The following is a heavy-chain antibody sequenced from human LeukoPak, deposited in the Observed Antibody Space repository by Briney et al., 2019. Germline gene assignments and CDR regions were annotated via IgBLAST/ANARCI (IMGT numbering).Heavy chain of an antibody. V-gene: IGHV3-20*04. J-gene: IGHJ5*02. CDR3: AAQRSDYYDSLRWFDP. Sequence: GGSLRLSCSASGFSFDDYGLIWVRQVPGKGLEWVSGINWNSGTIGYADSVKGRFTVSRDNAKNSLYLQMNSLRAEDTAVYYCAAQRSDYYDSLRWFDPWGQGTLVTVSS. CDR2: INWNSGTI. D-gene: IGHD3-22*01. CDR1: GFSFDDYG.